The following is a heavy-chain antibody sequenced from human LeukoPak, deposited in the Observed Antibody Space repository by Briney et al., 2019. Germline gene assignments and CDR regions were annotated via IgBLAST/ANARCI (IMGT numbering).Heavy chain of an antibody. V-gene: IGHV3-53*01. CDR2: IYSGGTT. CDR3: ARDHSPSNVLLWFGESRPGNWFDP. Sequence: GGSLRLSCAVSGFTVSGNYMSWVRQAPGKGLEWVSLIYSGGTTYYADSVKGRFTISRDNAKNSLYLQMNSLRAEDTAVYYRARDHSPSNVLLWFGESRPGNWFDPWGQGTLVTVSS. CDR1: GFTVSGNY. D-gene: IGHD3-10*01. J-gene: IGHJ5*02.